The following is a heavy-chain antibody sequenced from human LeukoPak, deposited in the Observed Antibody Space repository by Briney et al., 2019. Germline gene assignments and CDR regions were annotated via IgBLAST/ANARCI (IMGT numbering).Heavy chain of an antibody. CDR3: ARHLYDILTGYYSWWFDP. CDR2: IYYSGST. Sequence: KSSETLSLTCTVSGGSISSSSYYWGWIRQPPGKGLEWIGSIYYSGSTYYNPSLKSRVTISVDTSKNQFSLKLSSVTAADTAVYYCARHLYDILTGYYSWWFDPWGQGTLVTVSS. J-gene: IGHJ5*02. V-gene: IGHV4-39*07. D-gene: IGHD3-9*01. CDR1: GGSISSSSYY.